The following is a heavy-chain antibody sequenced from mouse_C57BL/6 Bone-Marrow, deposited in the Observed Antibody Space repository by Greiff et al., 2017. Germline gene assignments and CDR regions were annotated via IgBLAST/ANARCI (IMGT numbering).Heavy chain of an antibody. V-gene: IGHV10-1*01. CDR2: IRSKSNNYAT. J-gene: IGHJ4*01. D-gene: IGHD1-1*01. Sequence: EVQRVESGGGLVQPKGSLKLSCAASGFSFNTYAMNWVRQAPGKGLEWVARIRSKSNNYATYYADSVKDRFTISRDDSESMLYLQMNNLKTEDTAMYYCVRQGPYYYGSKGDYAMDYWGQGTSVTVSS. CDR3: VRQGPYYYGSKGDYAMDY. CDR1: GFSFNTYA.